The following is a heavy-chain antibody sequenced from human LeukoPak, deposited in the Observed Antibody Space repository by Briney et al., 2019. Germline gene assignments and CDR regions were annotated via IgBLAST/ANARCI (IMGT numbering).Heavy chain of an antibody. Sequence: SETLSLTCTVSGGSISSYYWSWIRQPPGKGLEWIGYIYYSGGTNYNPSLKSRVTISVDTSKNQFSPKLSSVTAADTALYYCARSIAAPGRWFDSWGQGTLVTVSS. CDR3: ARSIAAPGRWFDS. CDR1: GGSISSYY. D-gene: IGHD6-13*01. J-gene: IGHJ5*01. V-gene: IGHV4-59*08. CDR2: IYYSGGT.